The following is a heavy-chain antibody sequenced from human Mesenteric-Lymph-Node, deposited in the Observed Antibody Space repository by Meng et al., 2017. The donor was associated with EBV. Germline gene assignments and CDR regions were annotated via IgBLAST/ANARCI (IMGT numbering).Heavy chain of an antibody. V-gene: IGHV4-30-4*01. CDR3: ARLIYSGNNYPTVFDY. J-gene: IGHJ4*02. CDR1: AICSAHY. Sequence: DAGPGLVESTEPLSPPVTVSAICSAHYGSWIRQPPGKGLEWVGYIYYSGNTYYNPSLKIRLTMSIDTSKGQFSLKLASVTAADTAVYYCARLIYSGNNYPTVFDYWGQGTLVTVSS. D-gene: IGHD5-12*01. CDR2: IYYSGNT.